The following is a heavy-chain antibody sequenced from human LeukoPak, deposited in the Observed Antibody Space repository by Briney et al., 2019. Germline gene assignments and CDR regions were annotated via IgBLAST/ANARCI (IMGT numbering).Heavy chain of an antibody. D-gene: IGHD3-10*01. CDR2: ISGSGGST. CDR3: AKVRFSSGSPPFDP. Sequence: GGSLRLSCAASGFTLSSYAMSWVRQAPGKGLEWVSAISGSGGSTYYADPVKGRFTISRDNSKNTLYLQMNSLRAEDTAVYYCAKVRFSSGSPPFDPWGQGTLVTVSS. V-gene: IGHV3-23*01. J-gene: IGHJ5*02. CDR1: GFTLSSYA.